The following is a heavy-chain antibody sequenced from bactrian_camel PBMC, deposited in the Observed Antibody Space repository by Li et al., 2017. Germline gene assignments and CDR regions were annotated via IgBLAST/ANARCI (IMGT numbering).Heavy chain of an antibody. J-gene: IGHJ4*01. Sequence: QLVESGGGSVQAGGSLRLSCAASGFSFSNNWIHWVRQAPGKGLEWVSAISRSGDTTTYADSVKGRFTISRDNAENTVYLQMNSLKPEDTAMYYCAAGSNYGLSLDRGRFDDWGQGTQVTVS. CDR2: ISRSGDTT. V-gene: IGHV3S25*01. CDR1: GFSFSNNW. CDR3: AAGSNYGLSLDRGRFDD. D-gene: IGHD5*01.